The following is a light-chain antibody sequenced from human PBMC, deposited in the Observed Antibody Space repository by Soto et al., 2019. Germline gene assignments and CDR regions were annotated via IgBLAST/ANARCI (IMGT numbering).Light chain of an antibody. V-gene: IGKV3-11*01. Sequence: IVLTQSPATLSLSPGEAASLSCRASHNISFYLAWYKQKLGQPPRLLIYDASNRATGIPARFIGNGSGTDFTLTVSSLEPEEFALYFCQQRSNWPPNTFGQGTKLEMK. CDR2: DAS. J-gene: IGKJ2*01. CDR1: HNISFY. CDR3: QQRSNWPPNT.